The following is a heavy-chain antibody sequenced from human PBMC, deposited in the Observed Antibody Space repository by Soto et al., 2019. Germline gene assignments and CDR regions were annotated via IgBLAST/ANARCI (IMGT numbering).Heavy chain of an antibody. D-gene: IGHD3-10*01. CDR1: GFTFSSYD. CDR3: ARGLIRGVSYCGIDD. CDR2: ISYDGTSK. V-gene: IGHV3-30*03. J-gene: IGHJ6*01. Sequence: QVQLVESGGGVVQPGRSLRLSCAASGFTFSSYDMHWVRQAPGEGLEWVAVISYDGTSKDSAASVKGRFTITRDNSKNTLLLQMRSLGAEATATYYCARGLIRGVSYCGIDDWGQGATVTVSS.